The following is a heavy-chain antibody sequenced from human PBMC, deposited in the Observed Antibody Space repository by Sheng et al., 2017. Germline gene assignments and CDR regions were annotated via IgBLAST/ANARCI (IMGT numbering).Heavy chain of an antibody. V-gene: IGHV4-34*01. J-gene: IGHJ3*01. CDR3: ARSTYYYDDSGYRGVAFDV. CDR2: VDHSRAT. D-gene: IGHD3-22*01. CDR1: GGSFSGYY. Sequence: QVQLQLWGAGLVEASETLSLTCAVYGGSFSGYYWTWVRQPPGKGLEWIGEVDHSRATKNNPSPSRVELICHXTRLRSQFFLKLYSVTAADTAVYYCARSTYYYDDSGYRGVAFDVWGQGMMV.